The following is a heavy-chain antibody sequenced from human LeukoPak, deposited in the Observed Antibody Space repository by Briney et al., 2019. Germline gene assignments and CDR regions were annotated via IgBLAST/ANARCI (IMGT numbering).Heavy chain of an antibody. CDR1: GGSISSGSYY. V-gene: IGHV4-61*02. Sequence: PSQTLSLTCTVSGGSISSGSYYWSWIRQPAGKGLEWIGRIYTTGSTNYNPSLKSRVTISVDTSKNQFSLKLSSVTAADTAVYYCARQGILGSRGYFDYWGQGTLVTVSS. CDR2: IYTTGST. D-gene: IGHD1-26*01. J-gene: IGHJ4*02. CDR3: ARQGILGSRGYFDY.